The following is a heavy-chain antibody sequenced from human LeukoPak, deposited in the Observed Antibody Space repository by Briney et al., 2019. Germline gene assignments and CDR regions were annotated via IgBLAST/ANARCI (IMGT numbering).Heavy chain of an antibody. CDR2: ISNSGTTI. CDR1: RLCFTSYD. V-gene: IGHV3-48*03. Sequence: PGGSLRLSCVASRLCFTSYDTYSVRQAPGKGLEWVSYISNSGTTIYYADSVKGRFTISRDNAKNSVYLQMNSLRVEDTALYYCVRRPAGLLVTILTEFYKDWGQGTLVTVSS. J-gene: IGHJ1*01. D-gene: IGHD1-26*01. CDR3: VRRPAGLLVTILTEFYKD.